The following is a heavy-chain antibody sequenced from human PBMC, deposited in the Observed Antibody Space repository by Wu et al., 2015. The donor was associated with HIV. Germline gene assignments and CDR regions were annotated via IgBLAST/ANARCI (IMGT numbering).Heavy chain of an antibody. CDR2: SALTTAA. V-gene: IGHV1-18*01. CDR1: DHSLTNYG. Sequence: QVQLVQSGAEVDGRPGSSVRVSCKASDHSLTNYGITWVRQALDKGLSGWAGSALTTAAQIMHSQFQGRLTVTTDTAMTTAYMELTSLTSDDTAMYFCAGEGAYSGSYPKTYYLDSWGQGTLVTVSS. CDR3: AGEGAYSGSYPKTYYLDS. J-gene: IGHJ4*02. D-gene: IGHD1-26*01.